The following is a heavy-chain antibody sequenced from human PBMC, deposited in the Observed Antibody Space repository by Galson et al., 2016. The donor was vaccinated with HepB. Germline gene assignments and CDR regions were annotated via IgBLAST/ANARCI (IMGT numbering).Heavy chain of an antibody. CDR3: AREIGGTSYFDS. V-gene: IGHV1-46*01. Sequence: SVKVSCKASGHTFTTYYMHWFRQAPGKGLEWMGIINPSGGSGNYAQRFQGRVTMTRDTSTGTLYMELSSLRSDDTAVYFCAREIGGTSYFDSWGQGTLVTVSS. D-gene: IGHD1-7*01. CDR1: GHTFTTYY. J-gene: IGHJ4*02. CDR2: INPSGGSG.